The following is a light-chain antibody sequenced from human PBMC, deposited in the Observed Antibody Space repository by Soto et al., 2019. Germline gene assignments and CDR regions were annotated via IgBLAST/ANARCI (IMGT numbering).Light chain of an antibody. J-gene: IGLJ3*02. V-gene: IGLV4-69*01. Sequence: QLVLTQSPSASASLGASVKLTCTLSSGHSSYAIAWHQQQPEKGPRYLMNLNSDGSHSKGDGIPDRFSGSSSGAVRYLTISSLQSEDEADYYCQTWGTGIQVFGGGPKLTVL. CDR1: SGHSSYA. CDR2: LNSDGSH. CDR3: QTWGTGIQV.